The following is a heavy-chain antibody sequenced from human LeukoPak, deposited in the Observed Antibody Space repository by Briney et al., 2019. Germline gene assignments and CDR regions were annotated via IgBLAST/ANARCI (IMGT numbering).Heavy chain of an antibody. CDR2: ISSSGSTI. D-gene: IGHD4-23*01. V-gene: IGHV3-48*03. Sequence: GGALRLSCAASGFTFSSYEMNGVRQAPGKGLEGVSYISSSGSTIYNADSVKGRFTISRDNAKNSLYLQMNSLRAEDTAVYYCARMYTVVTLLHYYYMDVWGKGPTVTVSS. J-gene: IGHJ6*03. CDR3: ARMYTVVTLLHYYYMDV. CDR1: GFTFSSYE.